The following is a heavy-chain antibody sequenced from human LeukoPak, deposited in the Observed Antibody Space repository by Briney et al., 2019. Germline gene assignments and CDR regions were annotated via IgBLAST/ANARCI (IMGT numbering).Heavy chain of an antibody. Sequence: GGSLRLSCAVSGITLSNYGMSWVRQAPGKGLEWVAGISDSGGSTNYADSVKGRFTISRGNPKNTLNLQMNSLRAEDTAVYFCAKRGIVIRAVIIVGFHKEAYYFDYWGQGALVTVSS. CDR2: ISDSGGST. V-gene: IGHV3-23*01. J-gene: IGHJ4*02. D-gene: IGHD3-10*01. CDR3: AKRGIVIRAVIIVGFHKEAYYFDY. CDR1: GITLSNYG.